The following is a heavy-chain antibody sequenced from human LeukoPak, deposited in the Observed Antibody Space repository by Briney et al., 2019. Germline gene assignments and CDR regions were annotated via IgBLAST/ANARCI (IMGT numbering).Heavy chain of an antibody. CDR3: AREGGGYYDSSGYSLPDYYGMDV. Sequence: SGTLSLTCAVSGGSISSSNWWSWVRQPPGKGLEWIGEIYHSGSTNYNPSLKSRVTISVDKSKNQFSLKLSSVTAADTAVYYCAREGGGYYDSSGYSLPDYYGMDVWGQGTTVTVSS. D-gene: IGHD3-22*01. CDR1: GGSISSSNW. J-gene: IGHJ6*02. CDR2: IYHSGST. V-gene: IGHV4-4*02.